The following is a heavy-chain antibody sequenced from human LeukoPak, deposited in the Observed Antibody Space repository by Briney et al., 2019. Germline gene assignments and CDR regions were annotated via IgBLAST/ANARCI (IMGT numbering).Heavy chain of an antibody. J-gene: IGHJ6*03. V-gene: IGHV3-7*01. CDR3: ARVAHYYYYMDV. CDR1: GFTFSIYW. Sequence: GGSLRLSCAASGFTFSIYWMSWVRQAPGKGLEWVANIKQDGSEKYYVDSVKGRFTISRDNAKNSLYLQMNSLRAEDTAVYYCARVAHYYYYMDVWGKGTTVTVSS. CDR2: IKQDGSEK.